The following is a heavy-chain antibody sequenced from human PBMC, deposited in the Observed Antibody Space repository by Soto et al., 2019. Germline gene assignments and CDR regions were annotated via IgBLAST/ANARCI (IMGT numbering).Heavy chain of an antibody. CDR3: ARGYDYGGRYFDY. V-gene: IGHV4-59*01. Sequence: PSETLSLTCTVSGGSISSYYWSWIRQPPGKGLEWIGYIYYSGSTNYNPSLKSRVTISVDTSKNQFSLKLSSVTAADTAVYYCARGYDYGGRYFDYWGQGTLVTVSS. J-gene: IGHJ4*02. CDR2: IYYSGST. CDR1: GGSISSYY. D-gene: IGHD4-17*01.